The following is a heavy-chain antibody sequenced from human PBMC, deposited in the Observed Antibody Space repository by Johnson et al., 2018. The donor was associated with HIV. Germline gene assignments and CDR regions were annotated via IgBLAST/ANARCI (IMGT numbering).Heavy chain of an antibody. CDR2: SYSGGST. Sequence: VQLVESGGGLVQPGGSLRLSCAASGFNVSSNYMSWVRQAPGKGLEWVSVSYSGGSTHYADSVKGRFTISRDNSKNTVYLQMNSLRAEDTALYYRARPYYYDIWGTDAFDIWGQGTMVTVSS. V-gene: IGHV3-66*04. J-gene: IGHJ3*02. CDR1: GFNVSSNY. D-gene: IGHD3-22*01. CDR3: ARPYYYDIWGTDAFDI.